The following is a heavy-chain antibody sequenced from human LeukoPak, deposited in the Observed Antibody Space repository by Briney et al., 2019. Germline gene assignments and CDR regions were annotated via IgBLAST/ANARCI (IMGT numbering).Heavy chain of an antibody. CDR3: ARILWFGEPSRTYYYYMDV. J-gene: IGHJ6*03. CDR1: GGSISSGGYY. V-gene: IGHV4-31*03. CDR2: IYYSGSI. Sequence: SDTLSLTCTVSGGSISSGGYYWSWIRQHPGKGLEWIGYIYYSGSIYYNPSLKSRVTISVDTSKNQFSLKLSSVTAADTAVYYCARILWFGEPSRTYYYYMDVWGKGTTVTVSS. D-gene: IGHD3-10*01.